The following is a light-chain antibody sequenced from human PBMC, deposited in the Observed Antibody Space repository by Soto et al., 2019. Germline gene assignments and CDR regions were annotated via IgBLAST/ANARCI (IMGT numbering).Light chain of an antibody. Sequence: EIGMTQSTATLSVSPGERATLSCRASQSVSSSYLAWYQQKPGQAPRLLIYGASSRATGIPDRFSGSGSGTDFTLTISRLEPEDFAVYYCQQYGSSPLTFGQGTLPEVK. V-gene: IGKV3-20*01. CDR1: QSVSSSY. CDR2: GAS. CDR3: QQYGSSPLT. J-gene: IGKJ5*01.